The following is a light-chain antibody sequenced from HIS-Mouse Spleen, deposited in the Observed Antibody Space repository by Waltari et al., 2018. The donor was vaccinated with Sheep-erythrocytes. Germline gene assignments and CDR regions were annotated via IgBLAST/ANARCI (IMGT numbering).Light chain of an antibody. J-gene: IGLJ3*02. CDR1: SSNIGYHY. Sequence: QSVLTQPPSVSAAPGQKVTISCPGRSSNIGYHYVSWYQQLPGTAPKLLIYDNNKRPSGIPDRFSGSKSGTSATLGITGLQTGDEADYYCGTWDSSLSAGRVFGGGTKLTVL. CDR3: GTWDSSLSAGRV. V-gene: IGLV1-51*01. CDR2: DNN.